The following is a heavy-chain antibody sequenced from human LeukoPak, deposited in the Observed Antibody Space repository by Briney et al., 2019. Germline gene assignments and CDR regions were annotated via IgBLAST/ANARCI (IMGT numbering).Heavy chain of an antibody. CDR2: IYYSGRT. Sequence: PSQTLSLTCTVSAGSISSGEYYWSWIRQPPGKGLEWIGYIYYSGRTYYNPSLKSRLAITVDTSKNQFPLKLNSVTAADTAVYYCAHYYDFLSYMDVWGKGTTVTVSS. V-gene: IGHV4-30-4*08. CDR3: AHYYDFLSYMDV. D-gene: IGHD3-3*01. J-gene: IGHJ6*03. CDR1: AGSISSGEYY.